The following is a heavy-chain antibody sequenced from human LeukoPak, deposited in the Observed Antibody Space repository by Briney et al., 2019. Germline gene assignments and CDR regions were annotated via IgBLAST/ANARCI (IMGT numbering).Heavy chain of an antibody. V-gene: IGHV3-7*01. CDR3: ARWSTGHNYGYDY. CDR1: GFTFISYG. CDR2: TKQDGSEK. D-gene: IGHD5-18*01. Sequence: QPGGSLRLSCAVSGFTFISYGMQWVRQAPGKGLEWVANTKQDGSEKYYVDSVKGRFTISRDNAKSSLYLQMNSLRAEDTAVYYCARWSTGHNYGYDYWGQGTLVTVSS. J-gene: IGHJ4*02.